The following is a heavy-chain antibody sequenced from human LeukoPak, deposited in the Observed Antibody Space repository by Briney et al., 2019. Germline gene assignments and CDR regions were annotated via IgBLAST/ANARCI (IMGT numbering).Heavy chain of an antibody. Sequence: GGSLRLSCASSGFTFNNYAMTWVRQAPGKGLEWVSSITASGGSTYCADSVEGRFTISRDNSKNTLYLQMSSLRAEDTAVYYCARDYPTSGIVTIFDYWGQGTLVTVSS. D-gene: IGHD1-1*01. CDR1: GFTFNNYA. V-gene: IGHV3-23*01. CDR2: ITASGGST. CDR3: ARDYPTSGIVTIFDY. J-gene: IGHJ4*02.